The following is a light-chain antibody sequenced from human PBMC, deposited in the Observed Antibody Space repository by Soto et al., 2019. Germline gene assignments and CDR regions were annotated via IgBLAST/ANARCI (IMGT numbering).Light chain of an antibody. CDR1: QGISNY. Sequence: IHMTQSPSSLSASVGDRVTITCRASQGISNYLAWYQQKPGKVPKLLIYAASNLQSGVPPRFSGSGSGTDFTLAISSLQPEDSATYYCLQDINYPWTFGQGTKVDTK. V-gene: IGKV1-6*01. CDR3: LQDINYPWT. CDR2: AAS. J-gene: IGKJ1*01.